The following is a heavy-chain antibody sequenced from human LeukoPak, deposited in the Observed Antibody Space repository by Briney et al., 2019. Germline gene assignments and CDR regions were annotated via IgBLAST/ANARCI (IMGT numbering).Heavy chain of an antibody. CDR2: IYYSGST. J-gene: IGHJ5*02. CDR3: ARLPRLLGDWFDP. V-gene: IGHV4-39*01. Sequence: PSESLSLTCTVSGGSISSSSYYWGWIRQPPGKGLEWIGSIYYSGSTYYNPSLKSRVTISVDTSKNQFSLKLSSVTAADTAVYYCARLPRLLGDWFDPWGQGTLVTVSS. D-gene: IGHD3-16*01. CDR1: GGSISSSSYY.